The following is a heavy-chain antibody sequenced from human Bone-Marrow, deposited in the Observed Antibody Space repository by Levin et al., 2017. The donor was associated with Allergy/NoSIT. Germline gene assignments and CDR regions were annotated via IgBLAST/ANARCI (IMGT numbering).Heavy chain of an antibody. CDR2: ISYDGTYQ. CDR3: ARDFISGPSGWHNFSYYYYGMDV. Sequence: GGSLRLSCAASGFSFNSYAMYWVRQGPGKGLEWTAVISYDGTYQYYADSVKGRFTVSRDNSRDTLYLQMNSLRPADPALSYFARDFISGPSGWHNFSYYYYGMDVWGQGTTVTVSS. CDR1: GFSFNSYA. D-gene: IGHD6-19*01. V-gene: IGHV3-30*04. J-gene: IGHJ6*02.